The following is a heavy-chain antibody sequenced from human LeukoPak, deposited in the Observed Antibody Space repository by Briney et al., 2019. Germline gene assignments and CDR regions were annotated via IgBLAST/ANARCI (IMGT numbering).Heavy chain of an antibody. CDR2: SGHGVT. Sequence: GALKIFRSSSGFNLYGPWIELVRPGSGEGLEWVSSSGHGVTYYADSVKGRFTISRDDAKNSLFLQMNNLRAEDTAIYYCARDFTSQNFFDHWGQGILVTVSS. V-gene: IGHV3-69-1*01. CDR1: GFNLYGPW. CDR3: ARDFTSQNFFDH. D-gene: IGHD2/OR15-2a*01. J-gene: IGHJ4*01.